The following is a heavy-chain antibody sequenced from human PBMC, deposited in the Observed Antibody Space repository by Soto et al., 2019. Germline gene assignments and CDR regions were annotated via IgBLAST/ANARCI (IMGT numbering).Heavy chain of an antibody. CDR2: ILYDGSDQ. V-gene: IGHV3-30*18. CDR1: GFTFSNFG. CDR3: AKDISSACSRRRYFDL. Sequence: QVQLVKSGGGVVQPGRSLRLSCAASGFTFSNFGMHWVRQAPGKGLEWVATILYDGSDQYYADSVRGRFTISRDNSNETLDLQMNSLKPEDTDVYYCAKDISSACSRRRYFDLWGRGTLVGVSS. J-gene: IGHJ2*01. D-gene: IGHD2-2*01.